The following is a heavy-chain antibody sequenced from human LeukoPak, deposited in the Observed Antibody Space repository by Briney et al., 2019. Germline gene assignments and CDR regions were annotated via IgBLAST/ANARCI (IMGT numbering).Heavy chain of an antibody. Sequence: GGSQTLSCAPSRFTFSIYWMRWARHAPGRGLEWVANIKQDGSEKFYVHSVKGRFTIYRDNAKNSLYLQKNSERRENTAVYFCAKTMDTAMVTVFDYWGQGTLVTVSS. V-gene: IGHV3-7*01. J-gene: IGHJ4*02. CDR3: AKTMDTAMVTVFDY. CDR1: RFTFSIYW. CDR2: IKQDGSEK. D-gene: IGHD5-18*01.